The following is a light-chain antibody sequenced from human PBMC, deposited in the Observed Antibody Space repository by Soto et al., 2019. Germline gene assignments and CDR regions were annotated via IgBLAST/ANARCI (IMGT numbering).Light chain of an antibody. J-gene: IGKJ1*01. CDR1: HSVGLS. CDR3: QQYGSSAGT. Sequence: VLTPSPAPLSFSPGGKATLYFGASHSVGLSLAWYQQKPCQSPRLLIYGASSRATGIPDRFSGSGSGTDFTLTISILEPEDVAVYYWQQYGSSAGTFGQGTKVDIK. CDR2: GAS. V-gene: IGKV3-20*01.